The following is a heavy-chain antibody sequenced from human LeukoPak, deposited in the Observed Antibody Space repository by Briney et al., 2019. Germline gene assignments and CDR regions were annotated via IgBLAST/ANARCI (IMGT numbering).Heavy chain of an antibody. CDR2: ISSSSSYI. J-gene: IGHJ4*02. V-gene: IGHV3-21*01. D-gene: IGHD4-17*01. CDR1: GFTFSGYS. CDR3: ARDSYGDHYYFDY. Sequence: PGGSLRLSCAASGFTFSGYSMNWVRQAPGKGLEWVSSISSSSSYIYYADSVKGRFTISRDNAKNSLYLQMNSLRAEDTAVYYCARDSYGDHYYFDYWGQGTLVTVSS.